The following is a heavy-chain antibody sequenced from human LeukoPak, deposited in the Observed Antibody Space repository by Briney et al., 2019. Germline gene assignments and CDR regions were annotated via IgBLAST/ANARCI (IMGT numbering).Heavy chain of an antibody. J-gene: IGHJ4*02. CDR2: MGGSGDSP. V-gene: IGHV3-23*01. Sequence: PGGSLRLSCKASGFTFSSYAMTWVRQAPGKGLEWVSAMGGSGDSPKYADSVKGRFTMSRDSSRNTVYLQMNRLRTDDTAVYYCARDWSADYWGQGTLVTVSS. CDR1: GFTFSSYA. CDR3: ARDWSADY.